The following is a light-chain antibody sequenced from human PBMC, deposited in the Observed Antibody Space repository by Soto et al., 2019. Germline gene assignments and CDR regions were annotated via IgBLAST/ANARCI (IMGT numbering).Light chain of an antibody. CDR2: GAS. Sequence: EVVMAQSPVTLSVSPGEGATLSCRASQSVTSNLAWYQQKPGQAPRLLIYGASTRATGIPARFSGSGSGTEFTLTISGLQSEDFAVYYGQQYNNWPLTFGGGTEVEIK. J-gene: IGKJ4*01. CDR3: QQYNNWPLT. CDR1: QSVTSN. V-gene: IGKV3-15*01.